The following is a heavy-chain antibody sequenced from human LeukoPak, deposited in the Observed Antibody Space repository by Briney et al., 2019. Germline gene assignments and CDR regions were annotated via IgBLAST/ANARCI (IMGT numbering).Heavy chain of an antibody. V-gene: IGHV3-30*18. CDR1: GFTFSSYG. D-gene: IGHD6-6*01. CDR2: ISYDRSNK. CDR3: AKDRGYSSSIYGY. Sequence: GGSLRLSCAASGFTFSSYGMHWVRQAPGKGLEWVVVISYDRSNKYYADSVKGRFTISRDNSKNTLYLQMNRLRAEDTAVYYCAKDRGYSSSIYGYWGQGTLVTVSS. J-gene: IGHJ4*02.